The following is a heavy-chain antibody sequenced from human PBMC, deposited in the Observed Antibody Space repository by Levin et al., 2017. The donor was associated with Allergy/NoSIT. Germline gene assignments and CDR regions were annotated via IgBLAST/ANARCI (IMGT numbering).Heavy chain of an antibody. CDR3: ARSGLGPTFDY. D-gene: IGHD3/OR15-3a*01. CDR1: GFTFSTYW. J-gene: IGHJ4*02. Sequence: SCAASGFTFSTYWMSWVRQAPGKGLEWVAKIEQDGSEKSYVDSVKGRFTISRDNAKNSLYLQMHSLRAEDTAVYYCARSGLGPTFDYWGQGTLVTVSS. CDR2: IEQDGSEK. V-gene: IGHV3-7*01.